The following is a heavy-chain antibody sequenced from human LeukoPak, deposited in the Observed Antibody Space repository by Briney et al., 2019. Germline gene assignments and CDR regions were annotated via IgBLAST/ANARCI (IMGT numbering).Heavy chain of an antibody. CDR1: GGTFSSYA. CDR3: ARAPLSSTVTTSVET. CDR2: MNPNSGNT. J-gene: IGHJ5*02. D-gene: IGHD4-11*01. V-gene: IGHV1-8*03. Sequence: ASVKVSCKASGGTFSSYAISWVRQATGQGLEWMGWMNPNSGNTGYAQKFQGRVTITRNTSISTAYMELSSLRSEDTAVYYCARAPLSSTVTTSVETWGQGTLVTVSS.